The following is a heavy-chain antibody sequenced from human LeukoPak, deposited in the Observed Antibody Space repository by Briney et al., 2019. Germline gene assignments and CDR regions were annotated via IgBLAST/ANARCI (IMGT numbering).Heavy chain of an antibody. CDR3: ARDFLHLGG. Sequence: PGGSLRLSCAASGFTFGNYWMHWVRQAPGKGLVWVSRINTDGGSTSYVDSVKGRFTISRDNAKNTLYLQMNNLRAEDTAVYYCARDFLHLGGWGQGTMVTVSS. CDR2: INTDGGST. D-gene: IGHD3-16*01. CDR1: GFTFGNYW. J-gene: IGHJ3*01. V-gene: IGHV3-74*01.